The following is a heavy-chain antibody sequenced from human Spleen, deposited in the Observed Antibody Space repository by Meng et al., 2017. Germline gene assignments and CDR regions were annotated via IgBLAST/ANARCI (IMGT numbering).Heavy chain of an antibody. V-gene: IGHV4-61*02. J-gene: IGHJ6*02. CDR1: GGSISSGSYY. CDR3: ARGLRYFDWLVYYYGMDV. Sequence: SETLSLTCTVSGGSISSGSYYWSWIRQPAGKGLEWIGRIYTSGSTNYNPSLKSRVTISVDTSKNQFSLKLSSVTAADTAVYYCARGLRYFDWLVYYYGMDVWGQETTVTVSS. CDR2: IYTSGST. D-gene: IGHD3-9*01.